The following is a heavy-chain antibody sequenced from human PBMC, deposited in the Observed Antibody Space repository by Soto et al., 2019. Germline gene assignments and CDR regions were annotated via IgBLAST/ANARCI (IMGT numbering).Heavy chain of an antibody. CDR3: AKGIAYYYDSSGYSITDAFDI. CDR2: ISYDGSNK. D-gene: IGHD3-22*01. V-gene: IGHV3-30*18. CDR1: GFTFSSYG. Sequence: QVQLVESGGGVVQPGRSLRLSCAASGFTFSSYGMHWVRQAPGKGLEWVAVISYDGSNKYYADSVKGRFTISRDNSKNTLYLQMNSRRAEDTAVYYCAKGIAYYYDSSGYSITDAFDIWGQGTMVTVSS. J-gene: IGHJ3*02.